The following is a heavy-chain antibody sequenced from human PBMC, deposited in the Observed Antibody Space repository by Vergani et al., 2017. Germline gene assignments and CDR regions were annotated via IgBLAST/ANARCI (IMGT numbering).Heavy chain of an antibody. D-gene: IGHD5-12*01. V-gene: IGHV3-48*01. CDR1: GFPFSSYS. CDR2: ISSSSSTI. J-gene: IGHJ3*02. Sequence: EVQLLESGGGLVQPGGSLRLSCAASGFPFSSYSMNWVRQAPGKGLEWVSYISSSSSTIYYADSVKGRFTISRVNAKNSLYLQMNSLRAEDTAVYYCARVGRGYSGYDSRDAFDIWGQGTMVTVSS. CDR3: ARVGRGYSGYDSRDAFDI.